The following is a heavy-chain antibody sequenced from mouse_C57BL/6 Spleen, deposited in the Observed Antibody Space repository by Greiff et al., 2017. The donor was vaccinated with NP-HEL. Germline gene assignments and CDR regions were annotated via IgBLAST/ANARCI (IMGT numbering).Heavy chain of an antibody. CDR3: ACGNPFDY. V-gene: IGHV5-6*01. CDR1: GFTFSSYG. D-gene: IGHD2-1*01. Sequence: EVKLVESGGDLVKPGGSLKLSCAASGFTFSSYGMSWVRQTPDKRLEWVATISSGGSYTYYPDSVKGRFTISRDNAKNTLYLQMSSLKSEDTAMYYCACGNPFDYWGQGTTLTVSS. CDR2: ISSGGSYT. J-gene: IGHJ2*01.